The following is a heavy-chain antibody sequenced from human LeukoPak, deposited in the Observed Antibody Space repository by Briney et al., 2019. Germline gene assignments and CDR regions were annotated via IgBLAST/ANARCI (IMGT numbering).Heavy chain of an antibody. CDR2: ISAYNHNT. CDR3: ARSEGYCSSSSCSDNYGMDV. D-gene: IGHD2-2*01. V-gene: IGHV1-18*01. CDR1: GYTFSSYG. J-gene: IGHJ6*02. Sequence: ASVKVSCKASGYTFSSYGITRVRQAPGQGLEWMGWISAYNHNTNTAQKLQARITMTTDTFTSTAYMELRSLRSDDTAVYYCARSEGYCSSSSCSDNYGMDVWGQGTTVIVSS.